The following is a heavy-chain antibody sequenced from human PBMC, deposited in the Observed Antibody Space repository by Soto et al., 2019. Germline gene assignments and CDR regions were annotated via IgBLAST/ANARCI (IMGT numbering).Heavy chain of an antibody. J-gene: IGHJ6*02. CDR2: ISYDGSNK. CDR1: GFTFSSYA. Sequence: QVQLVESVGGVVQPGRSLRLSCAASGFTFSSYAMHWVRQAPGKGLEWVAVISYDGSNKYYADSVKGRFTISRDNSKNTLYLQMNSLRAEDTAVYYCARVAYCGGDCYSVYYYGMDVWGQGTTVTVSS. CDR3: ARVAYCGGDCYSVYYYGMDV. D-gene: IGHD2-21*02. V-gene: IGHV3-30-3*01.